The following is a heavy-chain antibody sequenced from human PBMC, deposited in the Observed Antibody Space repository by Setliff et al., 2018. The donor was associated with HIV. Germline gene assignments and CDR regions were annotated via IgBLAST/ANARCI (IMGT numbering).Heavy chain of an antibody. J-gene: IGHJ6*03. V-gene: IGHV1-69*05. CDR1: GGIFSRFA. Sequence: ASVKVSCKASGGIFSRFAFSWVRQAPGQGLEWMGGIIPIFGIPNYAQKFQGRVAITTDESTNTVYMELYSLTSEDTAIYYCASSAGAVPTTAPYGDYYYYFYMDVWGKGTTVTVS. D-gene: IGHD1-1*01. CDR3: ASSAGAVPTTAPYGDYYYYFYMDV. CDR2: IIPIFGIP.